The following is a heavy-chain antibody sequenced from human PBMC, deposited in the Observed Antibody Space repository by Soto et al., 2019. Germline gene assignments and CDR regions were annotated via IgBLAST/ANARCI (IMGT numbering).Heavy chain of an antibody. CDR3: AKEHLDTTVTTPSY. CDR2: ISYDGNNK. CDR1: GFTFSSYG. V-gene: IGHV3-30*18. J-gene: IGHJ4*02. D-gene: IGHD4-17*01. Sequence: QVQLVASGGGVVQPGRSLRLSCAASGFTFSSYGMHWVRQVPGKGLEWVAVISYDGNNKYYADSVKGRFTISRDNFKNALYLQMDSLRAEDTAMYYCAKEHLDTTVTTPSYWGQGTLVTVSS.